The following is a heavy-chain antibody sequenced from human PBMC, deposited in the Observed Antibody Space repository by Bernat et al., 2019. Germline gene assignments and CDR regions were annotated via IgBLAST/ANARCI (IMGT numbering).Heavy chain of an antibody. CDR2: SSTYNGNT. J-gene: IGHJ5*02. Sequence: QVQLVQSGAEVRKPGASVKVSCKTSGYTFTTYGINWMRQAPGQGLEWMGWSSTYNGNTNYAQKFQGRVTMTTDTSTGTAYMELRRLRSDDTAVYYCARDRVQYSSGGSCYSIDPWGQGTLVTVSS. V-gene: IGHV1-18*01. D-gene: IGHD2-15*01. CDR3: ARDRVQYSSGGSCYSIDP. CDR1: GYTFTTYG.